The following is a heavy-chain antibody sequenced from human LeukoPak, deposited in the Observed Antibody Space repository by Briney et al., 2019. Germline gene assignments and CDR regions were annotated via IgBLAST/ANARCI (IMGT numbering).Heavy chain of an antibody. D-gene: IGHD6-13*01. CDR3: ARDYSSPGGPFDY. CDR1: GFTFSSYA. CDR2: ISGSGGST. J-gene: IGHJ4*02. Sequence: GGSLRLSCAASGFTFSSYAMSWVRQAPGKGLEWVSAISGSGGSTYYADSVKGRFAISRDNSKNTLYLQMNSLRAEDTAVYYCARDYSSPGGPFDYWGQGTLVTVSS. V-gene: IGHV3-23*01.